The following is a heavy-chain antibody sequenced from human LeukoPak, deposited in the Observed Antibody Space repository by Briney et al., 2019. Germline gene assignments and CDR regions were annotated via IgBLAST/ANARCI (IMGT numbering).Heavy chain of an antibody. CDR1: GFTFSIYW. Sequence: RGSLRLSCAASGFTFSIYWMYWVRQAPGKGLMWVSRCDSDGSGTTYVDSVKGRFTVSRDNAKSTLYLQMSSLRAEDTAVYYCATSSVWGGAFNIWGQGTM. V-gene: IGHV3-74*01. CDR2: CDSDGSGT. CDR3: ATSSVWGGAFNI. J-gene: IGHJ3*02. D-gene: IGHD3-16*01.